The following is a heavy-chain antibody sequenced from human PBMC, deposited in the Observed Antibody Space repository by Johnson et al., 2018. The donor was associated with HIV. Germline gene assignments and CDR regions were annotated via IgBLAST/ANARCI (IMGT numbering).Heavy chain of an antibody. CDR2: ISYDGSNK. V-gene: IGHV3-30-3*01. J-gene: IGHJ3*02. D-gene: IGHD2-15*01. CDR3: ARERYGSQAIDAFDI. Sequence: QVQLLESGGGVVQPGRSLRLSCAASGFTFSSYAIHWVRQAPGKGLEWVAVISYDGSNKYYADSVKGRFTISRDNSKNTLYLQMNSLRTEDTAVYYCARERYGSQAIDAFDIWGQGTLVTVSS. CDR1: GFTFSSYA.